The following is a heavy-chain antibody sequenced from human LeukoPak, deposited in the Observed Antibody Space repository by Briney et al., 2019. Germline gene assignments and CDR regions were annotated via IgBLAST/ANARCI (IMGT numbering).Heavy chain of an antibody. V-gene: IGHV4-30-4*01. CDR2: IYYSGST. CDR3: ARGRTYYYDSSGWTYDY. Sequence: PSETLSLTCTVSGGSISSGDYYWSWIRQPPGEGLEWIGYIYYSGSTYYNPSLKSRVTISVDTSKSQFSLKLSSVTAADTAVYYCARGRTYYYDSSGWTYDYWGQGTLVTVSS. J-gene: IGHJ4*02. D-gene: IGHD3-22*01. CDR1: GGSISSGDYY.